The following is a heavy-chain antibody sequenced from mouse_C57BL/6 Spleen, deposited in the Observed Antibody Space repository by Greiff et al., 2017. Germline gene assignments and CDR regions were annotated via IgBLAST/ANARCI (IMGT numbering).Heavy chain of an antibody. D-gene: IGHD3-1*01. CDR2: IRRKSSNYAT. CDR3: VGGLRYSMDY. CDR1: GFTFNTYA. V-gene: IGHV10-3*01. J-gene: IGHJ4*01. Sequence: EVMLVESGGGLVQPKGSLKLSCAASGFTFNTYAMHWVRQAPGKGLEWVARIRRKSSNYATYYADSVKDRFTISRDDSQSMLYLQMNNLKTEDTAMYYCVGGLRYSMDYWGQGTSVTVSS.